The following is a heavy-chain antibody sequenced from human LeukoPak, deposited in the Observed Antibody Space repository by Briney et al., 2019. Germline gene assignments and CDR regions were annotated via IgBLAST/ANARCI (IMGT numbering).Heavy chain of an antibody. CDR3: ARGGVVVAAIAIDY. J-gene: IGHJ4*02. D-gene: IGHD2-15*01. Sequence: PGGSLRLSCAASGFTFSSYWMHWVRQAPGKGLVWVSRINSDGSSTSYADSVKGRFTISRDNAKNTLYLQMNSLRAEDTAVYYCARGGVVVAAIAIDYWGQGTLVTVSS. CDR1: GFTFSSYW. CDR2: INSDGSST. V-gene: IGHV3-74*01.